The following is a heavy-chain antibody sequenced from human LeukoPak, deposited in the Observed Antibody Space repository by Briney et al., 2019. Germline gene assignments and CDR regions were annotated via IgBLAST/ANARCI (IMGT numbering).Heavy chain of an antibody. J-gene: IGHJ6*03. Sequence: SETLSLTCAVYGGSFSGYYWSWIRQPPGKGLEWIGEINHSGSTNYNPSLKSRVTISVDTSKNQFSLKLSSVTAADTAVYYCARSRPFYCSSTSCYTGSSYYYYYMDVWGKGTTVTVS. CDR3: ARSRPFYCSSTSCYTGSSYYYYYMDV. D-gene: IGHD2-2*02. CDR2: INHSGST. CDR1: GGSFSGYY. V-gene: IGHV4-34*01.